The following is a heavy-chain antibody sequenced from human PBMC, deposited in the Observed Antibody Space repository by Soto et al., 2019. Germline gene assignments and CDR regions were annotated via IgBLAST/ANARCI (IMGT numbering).Heavy chain of an antibody. Sequence: PGGSLRLSCAGSGFTFSRYWMSWVRQAPGKGLEWVANIKEDGSEKNYVDSVKGRFTISRDNAKKSMYLQMNSLRAEDTAIYYCRVEENHWGQGTQVTVSS. D-gene: IGHD2-15*01. V-gene: IGHV3-7*01. CDR3: RVEENH. J-gene: IGHJ5*02. CDR1: GFTFSRYW. CDR2: IKEDGSEK.